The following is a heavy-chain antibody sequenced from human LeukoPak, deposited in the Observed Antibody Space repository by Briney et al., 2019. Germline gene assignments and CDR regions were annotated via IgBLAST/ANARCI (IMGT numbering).Heavy chain of an antibody. D-gene: IGHD3-10*01. CDR3: AGTTYLFGSGTYPY. Sequence: GGSLRLSCAASGFGVSKSDMTWVRQTPGKGLEWVSVIQSAGGTYYADSVKGRFVISKDDSKNTLYLQMNYLRVEDTAVYYCAGTTYLFGSGTYPYWGQGTLVTVSS. J-gene: IGHJ4*02. V-gene: IGHV3-66*01. CDR1: GFGVSKSD. CDR2: IQSAGGT.